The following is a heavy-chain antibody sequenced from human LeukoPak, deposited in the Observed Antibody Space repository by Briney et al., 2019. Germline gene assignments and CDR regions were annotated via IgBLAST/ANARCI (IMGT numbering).Heavy chain of an antibody. D-gene: IGHD3-10*01. CDR3: ATSTYYYGSGSPPGVDY. V-gene: IGHV4-38-2*01. CDR1: GYSISSGYY. J-gene: IGHJ4*02. Sequence: PSETLSLTCAVSGYSISSGYYWGWIRQPPGKGLEWIGSIYHSGSTYYNPSLKSRVTISVDTSKNQFSLKLSSVTAAATAVYYCATSTYYYGSGSPPGVDYWGQGTLVTVSS. CDR2: IYHSGST.